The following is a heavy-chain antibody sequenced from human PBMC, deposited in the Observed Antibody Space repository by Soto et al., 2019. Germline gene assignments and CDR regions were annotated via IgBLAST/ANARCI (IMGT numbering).Heavy chain of an antibody. V-gene: IGHV4-39*01. CDR2: IYYSGST. CDR3: ARLIYDSSGSWFDP. Sequence: PSETLSLTCTVSGGSISSSSYYWGWIRQPPGKGLEWIGSIYYSGSTYYNPSLKSRVTISVDTSKNQFSLKLSSVTAADTAVYYCARLIYDSSGSWFDPWGQGTLVTVSS. J-gene: IGHJ5*02. CDR1: GGSISSSSYY. D-gene: IGHD3-22*01.